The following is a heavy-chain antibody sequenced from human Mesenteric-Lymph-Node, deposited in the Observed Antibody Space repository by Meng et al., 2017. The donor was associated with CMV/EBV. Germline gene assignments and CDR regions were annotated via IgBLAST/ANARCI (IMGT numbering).Heavy chain of an antibody. J-gene: IGHJ6*02. D-gene: IGHD3-3*01. CDR2: IRYDGSNK. Sequence: GGSLRLSCAASGFTFSSYGMHWVRQAPGKGLEWVAFIRYDGSNKYYADSVKGRFTISRDNSKNTLYLQMNSLRPEDTAVYYCAKDKGDDLWSGYLNYYYGMDVWGQGTTVTVSS. V-gene: IGHV3-30*02. CDR3: AKDKGDDLWSGYLNYYYGMDV. CDR1: GFTFSSYG.